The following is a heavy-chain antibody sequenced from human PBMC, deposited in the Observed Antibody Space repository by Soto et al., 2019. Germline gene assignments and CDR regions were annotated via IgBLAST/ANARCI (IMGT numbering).Heavy chain of an antibody. CDR2: INPNSGGT. Sequence: ASVKVSCKASGYTFTGYYMHWVRQAPGQGLEWMGWINPNSGGTNYAQKFQGWVTMTRDTSISTAYMELSRLRSDDTAVYYCARHDCSGGSCYEANLDYWGQGTLVTVSS. D-gene: IGHD2-15*01. CDR1: GYTFTGYY. V-gene: IGHV1-2*04. J-gene: IGHJ4*02. CDR3: ARHDCSGGSCYEANLDY.